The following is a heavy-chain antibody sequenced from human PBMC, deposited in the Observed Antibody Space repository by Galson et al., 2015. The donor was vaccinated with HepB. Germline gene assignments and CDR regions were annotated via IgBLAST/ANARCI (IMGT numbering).Heavy chain of an antibody. V-gene: IGHV6-1*01. CDR1: GDSVSSNSAA. CDR3: AREISLIRFLEWLLDQLSGAFDI. J-gene: IGHJ3*02. CDR2: TYHRSKWYN. D-gene: IGHD3-3*01. Sequence: CAISGDSVSSNSAAWNWIRQSPSRGLEWLGRTYHRSKWYNDYAVSVKSRITINPDTSKNQFSLQLNSVTPEDTAVYYCAREISLIRFLEWLLDQLSGAFDIWGQGTMVTVSS.